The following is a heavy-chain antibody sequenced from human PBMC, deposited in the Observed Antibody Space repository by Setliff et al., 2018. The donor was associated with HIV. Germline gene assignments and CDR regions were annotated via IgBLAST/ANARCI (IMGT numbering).Heavy chain of an antibody. CDR2: IYYSGST. Sequence: SETLSLTCTVSGGSISSGGYYWSWIRQHPGKGLEWIGYIYYSGSTYYNPFLKSRVTISVDTSKNQFSLKLSSVTAADTAVYYCARGSGRFCSGGRCSAFDYWGQGTLVTVSS. D-gene: IGHD2-15*01. CDR1: GGSISSGGYY. CDR3: ARGSGRFCSGGRCSAFDY. V-gene: IGHV4-31*03. J-gene: IGHJ4*02.